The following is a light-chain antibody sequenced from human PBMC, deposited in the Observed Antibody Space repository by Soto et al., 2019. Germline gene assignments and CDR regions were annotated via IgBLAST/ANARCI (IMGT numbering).Light chain of an antibody. J-gene: IGLJ2*01. Sequence: QSVLTQPPSASGTPGQRVSISCSGSSSNIGSNTVNWYQQLPGTAPKLLIYTNNQRPSGVPDRFSGSKSGTSASLAISGLRSVDEADYYCATWDDSLNAVVFGGGTKLT. CDR2: TNN. CDR1: SSNIGSNT. CDR3: ATWDDSLNAVV. V-gene: IGLV1-44*01.